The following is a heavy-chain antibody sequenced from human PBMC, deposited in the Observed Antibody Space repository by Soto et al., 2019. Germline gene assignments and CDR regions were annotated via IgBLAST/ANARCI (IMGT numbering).Heavy chain of an antibody. J-gene: IGHJ4*02. CDR2: IYYGGST. D-gene: IGHD3-3*01. CDR1: GGSISSSSYY. Sequence: QLQLQESGPGLVKPSETLSLTCTVSGGSISSSSYYWGWIRQPPGKGLEWIGSIYYGGSTYYNPSLNSRVPITVDTSKNQFSLKLSSVTAADAAVYYCAPSYYYFWSGYHQWGQGTLVTVS. CDR3: APSYYYFWSGYHQ. V-gene: IGHV4-39*01.